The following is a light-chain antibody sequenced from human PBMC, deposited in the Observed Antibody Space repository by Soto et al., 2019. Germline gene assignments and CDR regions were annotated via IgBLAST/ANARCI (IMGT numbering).Light chain of an antibody. J-gene: IGKJ2*01. CDR1: QSISSW. CDR2: KAS. CDR3: PQYNSYRYS. Sequence: DIQMTQAPSTLSASVGDRVTITCRASQSISSWLACYQQKPGKAPKLLIYKASSLESGVPSRFSGSGSGTEFTLNISCLKTDEFARYSYPQYNSYRYSFGQETKLEIK. V-gene: IGKV1-5*03.